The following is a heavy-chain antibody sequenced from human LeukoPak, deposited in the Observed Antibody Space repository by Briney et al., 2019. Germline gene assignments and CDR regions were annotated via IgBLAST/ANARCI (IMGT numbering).Heavy chain of an antibody. D-gene: IGHD1-14*01. Sequence: SETLSLTCTVSGDSITNNDWWSWVRQPPGKGLEWIGEIRHSGTTNYNPSLKSRVTMSVDPSKNQFSLKLTSVTAADTALYYCAKYIRDSGTYNFDYWGQGMLVTVSS. J-gene: IGHJ4*02. V-gene: IGHV4-4*02. CDR3: AKYIRDSGTYNFDY. CDR1: GDSITNNDW. CDR2: IRHSGTT.